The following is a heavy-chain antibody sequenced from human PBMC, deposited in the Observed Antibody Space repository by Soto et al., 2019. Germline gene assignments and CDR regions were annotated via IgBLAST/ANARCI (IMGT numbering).Heavy chain of an antibody. D-gene: IGHD3-22*01. J-gene: IGHJ6*02. CDR3: ARALLSHSYDSGGYDSYFHAMDV. CDR1: GVTFSSLD. V-gene: IGHV1-69*06. CDR2: IIPISETT. Sequence: SVKVPCKASGVTFSSLDINWVRQAPGQGLEWMGGIIPISETTNYAQIFQGRVSIVADKSTSTAYMELSRLRSEDTAVYYCARALLSHSYDSGGYDSYFHAMDVWGQGTPVTVSS.